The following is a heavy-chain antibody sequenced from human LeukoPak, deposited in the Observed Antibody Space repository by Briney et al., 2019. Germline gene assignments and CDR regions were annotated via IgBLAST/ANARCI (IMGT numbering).Heavy chain of an antibody. V-gene: IGHV3-23*01. CDR3: AKRDYDYWSGYFDQ. CDR1: GFTFNSYS. Sequence: GGSLRLSCAASGFTFNSYSMNWVRQTPGKGLEWVSAISGSGGGTYYADSVKGRFTISRDNSKNTMYLLMNSLRAEDTAVYYCAKRDYDYWSGYFDQWGQGALVTVSS. CDR2: ISGSGGGT. D-gene: IGHD3-3*01. J-gene: IGHJ4*02.